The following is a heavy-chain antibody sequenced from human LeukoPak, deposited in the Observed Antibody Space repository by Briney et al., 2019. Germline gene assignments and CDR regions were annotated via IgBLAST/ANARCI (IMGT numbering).Heavy chain of an antibody. J-gene: IGHJ6*02. CDR3: ARARRDYYYGMDV. V-gene: IGHV3-48*03. CDR1: GFTFSSYE. CDR2: ISNSAI. Sequence: PGGSLRLSCAASGFTFSSYEMNWVRQAPGKGLEWVSHISNSAIYYADSVKGRFTISRDNAKNSLYLQMNSLRAEDTAVYYCARARRDYYYGMDVWGQGTTVTVSS.